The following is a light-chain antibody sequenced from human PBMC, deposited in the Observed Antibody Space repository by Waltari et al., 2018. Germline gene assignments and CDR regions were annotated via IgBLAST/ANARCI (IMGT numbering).Light chain of an antibody. V-gene: IGLV2-23*02. J-gene: IGLJ3*02. Sequence: QSALTQPASVSGSPGLSLTLSRTCTSRYVGSSNFVSWYQQHPRNAPKLMIYDVTKRPSGVSNRFSGSKSGNTASLTISGLQAGDEADYYCCSYASTTWVFGGGTRLTVL. CDR2: DVT. CDR1: SRYVGSSNF. CDR3: CSYASTTWV.